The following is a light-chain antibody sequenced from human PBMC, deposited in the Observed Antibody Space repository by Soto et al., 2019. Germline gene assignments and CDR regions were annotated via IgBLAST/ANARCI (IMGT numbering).Light chain of an antibody. V-gene: IGLV2-14*01. CDR1: VSDIVTYYA. J-gene: IGLJ1*01. CDR3: GSWTTYRPYV. CDR2: EVT. Sequence: QSPLGQLSSVCGSPGQSITIPCTGTVSDIVTYYAVSWYQQHPGKAPTLIIYEVTNRPAGVSDRFCGSKSGNTASLTISGRQAEDEADYFCGSWTTYRPYVFATGTKVTVL.